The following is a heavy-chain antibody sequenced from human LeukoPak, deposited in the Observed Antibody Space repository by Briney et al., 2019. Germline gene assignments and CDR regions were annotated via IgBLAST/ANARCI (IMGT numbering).Heavy chain of an antibody. Sequence: SETLSLTCTVSGGSISSSSYYWGWIRQPPGKGLEWIGSFYYSGSTYYNPSLKSRATISVDTSKNQFSLKLSSVTATDTAVYYCARRRSGNSYVDYWGQGTLVTVSS. CDR1: GGSISSSSYY. D-gene: IGHD5-18*01. CDR3: ARRRSGNSYVDY. J-gene: IGHJ4*02. V-gene: IGHV4-39*01. CDR2: FYYSGST.